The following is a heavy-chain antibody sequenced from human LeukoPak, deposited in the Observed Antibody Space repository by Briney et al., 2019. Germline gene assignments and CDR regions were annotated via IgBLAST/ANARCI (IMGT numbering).Heavy chain of an antibody. D-gene: IGHD5-24*01. CDR3: AREMGTAFDS. V-gene: IGHV4-59*01. CDR1: GGSFSGYY. J-gene: IGHJ4*02. Sequence: SETLSLTCAVYGGSFSGYYWSWIRQPPGKGLEWIGYIYYSGNTDYNPFLKSRVTISADTSQNQFSLKMNSVTAADTAIYYCAREMGTAFDSWGQGHLVTVSS. CDR2: IYYSGNT.